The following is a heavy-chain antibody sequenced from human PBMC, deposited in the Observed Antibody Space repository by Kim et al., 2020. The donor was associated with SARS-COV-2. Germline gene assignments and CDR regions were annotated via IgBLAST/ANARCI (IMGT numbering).Heavy chain of an antibody. CDR2: ISSGSSAI. D-gene: IGHD6-6*01. Sequence: GGSLRLSCAASGFAFSSYAMNWVRQAPGKGLEWVSFISSGSSAIYYADSVKGRFTVSRDNAKNSLYLQMNSLRAEDTAIYYCARASGRSDYWGQGTLVTVSS. J-gene: IGHJ4*02. CDR3: ARASGRSDY. CDR1: GFAFSSYA. V-gene: IGHV3-48*04.